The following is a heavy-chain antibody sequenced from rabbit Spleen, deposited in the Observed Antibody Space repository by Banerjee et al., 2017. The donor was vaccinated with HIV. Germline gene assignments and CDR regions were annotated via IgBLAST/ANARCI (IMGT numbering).Heavy chain of an antibody. V-gene: IGHV1S40*01. D-gene: IGHD3-1*01. CDR1: GFSFSNKAV. J-gene: IGHJ4*01. Sequence: QSLEESGGGLVKPEGSLKLSCTASGFSFSNKAVMCWVRQAPGKGLQWIACINAVTGKAVYATWAKGRFTFSKTSSTTVTLQMTSLTAADTATYFCARDLASVVGWNFNLWGQGTLVTVS. CDR3: ARDLASVVGWNFNL. CDR2: INAVTGKA.